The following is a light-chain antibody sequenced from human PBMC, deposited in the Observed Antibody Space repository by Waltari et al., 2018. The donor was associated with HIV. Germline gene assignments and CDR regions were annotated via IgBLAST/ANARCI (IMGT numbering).Light chain of an antibody. CDR3: LQDYNYPWT. J-gene: IGKJ1*01. CDR2: GAS. CDR1: QAIGND. V-gene: IGKV1-6*01. Sequence: AIQMTQSPPSLSASVGDRVTITCRASQAIGNDLDWYQQKPGKAPKLLIYGASTLQSGVPSRFSGSGSGTDFTLTISRLQPEDFATYFCLQDYNYPWTFSQGTKVEIK.